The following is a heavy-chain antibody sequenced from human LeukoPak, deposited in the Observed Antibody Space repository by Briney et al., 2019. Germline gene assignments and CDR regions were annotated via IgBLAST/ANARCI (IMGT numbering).Heavy chain of an antibody. J-gene: IGHJ4*02. CDR1: GFTFSSYG. D-gene: IGHD3-3*01. Sequence: PGGSLRLSCAASGFTFSSYGMHWVRQAPGKGLEWVAVIWYDGSNKYYADSVKDRFTISRDNSKNTLYLQMNSLRAEDTAVYYCARDRSGHYDFWSGYYTEYYFDYWGQGTLVTVSS. V-gene: IGHV3-30*19. CDR3: ARDRSGHYDFWSGYYTEYYFDY. CDR2: IWYDGSNK.